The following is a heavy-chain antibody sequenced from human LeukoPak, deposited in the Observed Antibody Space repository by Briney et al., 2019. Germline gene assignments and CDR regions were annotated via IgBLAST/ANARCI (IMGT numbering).Heavy chain of an antibody. CDR1: GGSISSSNW. V-gene: IGHV4-4*02. CDR2: IYHSGST. J-gene: IGHJ4*02. D-gene: IGHD3-22*01. CDR3: ARDSHYYDSSGYYDY. Sequence: PSETLSLTCAVSGGSISSSNWWSWVRQPPGKGLERIGEIYHSGSTNYNPSLKSRVTISVDKSKNQFSLKLSSVTAADTAVYYCARDSHYYDSSGYYDYWGQGTLVTVSS.